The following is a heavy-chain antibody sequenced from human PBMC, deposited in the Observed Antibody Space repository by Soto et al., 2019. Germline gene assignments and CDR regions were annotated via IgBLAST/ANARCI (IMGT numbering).Heavy chain of an antibody. D-gene: IGHD3-10*01. V-gene: IGHV4-59*08. J-gene: IGHJ6*02. CDR1: GGSITNYY. CDR2: IQYNGYS. CDR3: ARHGFGSPHVLVDV. Sequence: QVQLQESGPGLVKPSETLSLTCTVSGGSITNYYCSWFRQPPGKGLELIGYIQYNGYSAYNRSLRRRITMSMDTSKTRFSLMAECVTGTDTAAYYCARHGFGSPHVLVDVWGQGTRVIVSS.